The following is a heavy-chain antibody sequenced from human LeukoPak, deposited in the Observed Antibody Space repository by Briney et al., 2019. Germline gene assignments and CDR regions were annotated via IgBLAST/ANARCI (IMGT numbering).Heavy chain of an antibody. V-gene: IGHV1-24*01. CDR3: ATDLSGSGSFDY. CDR1: GYTLTELS. Sequence: ASVKVSCKVSGYTLTELSMHWVRQAPGKGLEWVGGFDPEDGETIYAQKFQGRVTMTEDTTTDTAYMELSSLRSEDTAVYYCATDLSGSGSFDYWGQGTLVTVSS. D-gene: IGHD3-10*01. J-gene: IGHJ4*02. CDR2: FDPEDGET.